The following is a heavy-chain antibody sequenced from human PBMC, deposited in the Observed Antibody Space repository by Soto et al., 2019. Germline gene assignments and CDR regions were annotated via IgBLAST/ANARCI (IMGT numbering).Heavy chain of an antibody. V-gene: IGHV4-59*01. CDR1: GGSISSYY. CDR2: VYYSGNV. Sequence: SETLSLTCTVSGGSISSYYWSWVRQPPGKGLQWIGYVYYSGNVNYNPSLQSRVTISVDPSKNQFSRRLTSVTAADTAMYYCARVYCSGTSCYSVDSWGQGTLVTVSS. CDR3: ARVYCSGTSCYSVDS. D-gene: IGHD2-2*01. J-gene: IGHJ4*02.